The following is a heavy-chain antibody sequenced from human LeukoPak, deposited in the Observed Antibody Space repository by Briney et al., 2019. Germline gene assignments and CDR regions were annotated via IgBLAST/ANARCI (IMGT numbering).Heavy chain of an antibody. V-gene: IGHV3-21*01. CDR2: ISSSSSYI. D-gene: IGHD4-11*01. CDR3: ARMTTVTPFDY. Sequence: PGGSLRLSCAASGFTFSSYGIHWVRQAPGKGLEWVSSISSSSSYIYYADSVKGRFTISRDNAKNSLYLQMNSLRAEDTAVYYCARMTTVTPFDYWGQGTLVTVSS. CDR1: GFTFSSYG. J-gene: IGHJ4*02.